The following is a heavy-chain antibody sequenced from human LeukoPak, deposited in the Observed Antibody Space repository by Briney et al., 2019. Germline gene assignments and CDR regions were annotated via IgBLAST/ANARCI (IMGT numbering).Heavy chain of an antibody. CDR1: GYIFTSYW. Sequence: GESLKISCKGSGYIFTSYWIGWVRQMPGKGLEWMGIIYPGDSDTRYSPSFQGQVTISADKSISTAYLQWSSLKASDTAMYYCARQGYDILTGYYNELDYWGQGTLVTVSS. CDR3: ARQGYDILTGYYNELDY. J-gene: IGHJ4*02. D-gene: IGHD3-9*01. V-gene: IGHV5-51*01. CDR2: IYPGDSDT.